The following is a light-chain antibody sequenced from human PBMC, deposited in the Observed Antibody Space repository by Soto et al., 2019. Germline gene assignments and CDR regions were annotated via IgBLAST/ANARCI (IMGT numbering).Light chain of an antibody. Sequence: DIQMTQSPSSLSASVGDRVTISCRASQTITTFLSWYQQKPGKAPKLLIYAATSLQSGVPSRFSGSGSGTEFTLTISSLQPEDSATDYCQQTFNSLFTFGPGTKVDFK. J-gene: IGKJ3*01. V-gene: IGKV1-39*01. CDR2: AAT. CDR1: QTITTF. CDR3: QQTFNSLFT.